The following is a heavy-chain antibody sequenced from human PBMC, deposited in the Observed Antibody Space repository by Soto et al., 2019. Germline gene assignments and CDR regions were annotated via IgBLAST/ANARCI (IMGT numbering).Heavy chain of an antibody. CDR3: ARVGRQQTAPYYFDY. J-gene: IGHJ4*02. Sequence: QVQLVRSGAEVKKPGSSVKVSCKASGGTFSSYAISWVRQAPGQGLEWMGGIIPIFGTANYAQKFQGRVTITADESTSTAYMELSSLRSEDTAVYYCARVGRQQTAPYYFDYWGQGTLVTVSS. V-gene: IGHV1-69*01. D-gene: IGHD6-13*01. CDR2: IIPIFGTA. CDR1: GGTFSSYA.